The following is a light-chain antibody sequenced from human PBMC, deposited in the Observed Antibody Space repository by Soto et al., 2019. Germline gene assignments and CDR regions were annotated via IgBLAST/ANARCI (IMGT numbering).Light chain of an antibody. V-gene: IGLV1-51*01. CDR2: DNN. CDR3: XTCDSXLSANYV. Sequence: QSVLTQPPSVSAGPGQKVTISCSGSSSNIGNNYVSWYQQLPGTAPKLLIYDNNKRPSGIPDRFSGSKSGTSATLGITGXQTGDXXXYXXXTCDSXLSANYVFRTGXKVTVL. J-gene: IGLJ1*01. CDR1: SSNIGNNY.